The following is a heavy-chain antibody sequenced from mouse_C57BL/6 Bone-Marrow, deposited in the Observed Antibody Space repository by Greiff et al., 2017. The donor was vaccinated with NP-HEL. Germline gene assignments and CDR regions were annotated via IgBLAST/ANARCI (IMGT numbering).Heavy chain of an antibody. J-gene: IGHJ2*01. Sequence: VQLQQSGAELVKPGASVKISCKASGYAFSSYWMNWVKQRPGKGLEWIGQIYPGDGDTNYNGKFKGKATLTVDKPSSTAYMQLSSLTSEDSAVYYCAREGYYGSVDYWGQGTTLTVSS. CDR1: GYAFSSYW. CDR2: IYPGDGDT. V-gene: IGHV1-80*01. D-gene: IGHD1-1*01. CDR3: AREGYYGSVDY.